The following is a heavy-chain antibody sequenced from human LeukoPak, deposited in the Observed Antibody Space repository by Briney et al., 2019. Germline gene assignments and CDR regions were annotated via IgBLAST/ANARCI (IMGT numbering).Heavy chain of an antibody. CDR1: GFTLGTYI. Sequence: PGKSLRLSCGASGFTLGTYIMHWVRQAPGKGLQWVAAVASDGSQTFYIESVRGRFTISRDNSKNTLYLQMNTLRAEDTAVYFCARERQDTIVHSGAFDIWGQGTKVTVSS. CDR3: ARERQDTIVHSGAFDI. CDR2: VASDGSQT. J-gene: IGHJ3*02. D-gene: IGHD3-10*01. V-gene: IGHV3-30-3*01.